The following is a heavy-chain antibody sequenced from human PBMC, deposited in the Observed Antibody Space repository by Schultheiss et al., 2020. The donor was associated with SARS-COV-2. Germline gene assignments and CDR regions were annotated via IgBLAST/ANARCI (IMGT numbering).Heavy chain of an antibody. J-gene: IGHJ6*02. V-gene: IGHV3-7*01. D-gene: IGHD2-2*01. Sequence: GGSLRLSCSASGFTFTNYWMSWVRQAPGKGLEWVADIKRDGSEKYCVDSVKGRFTISRDNAKSSVYLQMNSLRAEDTAVYYCARDKGYCSSTRGLRQIYYYYYGMDVWGQGTTVTVSS. CDR2: IKRDGSEK. CDR3: ARDKGYCSSTRGLRQIYYYYYGMDV. CDR1: GFTFTNYW.